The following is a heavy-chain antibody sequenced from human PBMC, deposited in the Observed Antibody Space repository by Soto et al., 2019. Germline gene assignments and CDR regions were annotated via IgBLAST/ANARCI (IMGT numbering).Heavy chain of an antibody. Sequence: EVQLVESGGGLVQPGGSLRLSCAASGFTFSSYVINWVRQAPGKGLEWVSYISISRSTRYYADSVRGRFTISGDNAKNSLYLQMNSRRDQDTAVCYWARGGGCFDSWGQGTLVTFAS. D-gene: IGHD3-10*01. V-gene: IGHV3-48*02. CDR1: GFTFSSYV. CDR2: ISISRSTR. CDR3: ARGGGCFDS. J-gene: IGHJ4*02.